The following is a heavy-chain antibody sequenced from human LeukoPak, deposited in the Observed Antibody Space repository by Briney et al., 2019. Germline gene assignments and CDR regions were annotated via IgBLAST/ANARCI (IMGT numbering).Heavy chain of an antibody. CDR1: GYTFTSYG. CDR3: ARQEDCNWLLGSCGHYFDY. J-gene: IGHJ4*02. Sequence: ASVKASCKASGYTFTSYGISWVRQAPGQGLEWMGWISAYNGNTNYAQKLQGRVTMTTDTSTSTAYMELRRLRSDDTAVYYCARQEDCNWLLGSCGHYFDYWGQGTLVTVSS. CDR2: ISAYNGNT. D-gene: IGHD3-9*01. V-gene: IGHV1-18*01.